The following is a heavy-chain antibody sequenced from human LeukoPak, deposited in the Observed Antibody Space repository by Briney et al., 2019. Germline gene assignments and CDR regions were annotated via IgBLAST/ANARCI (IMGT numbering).Heavy chain of an antibody. Sequence: GGSLRLSCAASGFTFGSYSMNWVRQAPGKGLEWVSSISSSSSYRYYADSVKGRFTISRDNAKNSLYLQMNSLRAEDTAVYYCARASAVAGTRHYWGQGTLVTVSS. CDR2: ISSSSSYR. CDR1: GFTFGSYS. V-gene: IGHV3-21*01. J-gene: IGHJ4*02. CDR3: ARASAVAGTRHY. D-gene: IGHD6-19*01.